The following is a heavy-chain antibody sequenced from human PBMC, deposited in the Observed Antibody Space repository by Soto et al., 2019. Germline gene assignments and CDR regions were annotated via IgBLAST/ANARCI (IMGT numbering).Heavy chain of an antibody. V-gene: IGHV3-21*01. Sequence: PGGSLRLSCAASGFTFSSYSMNWVRQAPGKGLEWVSSISSSSSYIYYADSVKGRFTISRDNAKNSLYLQMNSLRAEDTAVYYCARAHWGDYYGSGSSSWFDPWGQGTLVTVSS. D-gene: IGHD3-10*01. CDR1: GFTFSSYS. CDR3: ARAHWGDYYGSGSSSWFDP. CDR2: ISSSSSYI. J-gene: IGHJ5*02.